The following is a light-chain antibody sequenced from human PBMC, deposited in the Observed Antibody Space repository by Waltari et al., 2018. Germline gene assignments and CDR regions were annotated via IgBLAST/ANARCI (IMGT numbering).Light chain of an antibody. Sequence: DIQMTQSPSSLSASVGDRVTITCRASQGISNSLAWYQQNPGKAPKLLLYAASRLESGVPSRFSGSGSGTDYTLTISSLQPEDFATYYCQQYYSTHTFGQGTKLEIK. V-gene: IGKV1-NL1*01. J-gene: IGKJ2*01. CDR3: QQYYSTHT. CDR2: AAS. CDR1: QGISNS.